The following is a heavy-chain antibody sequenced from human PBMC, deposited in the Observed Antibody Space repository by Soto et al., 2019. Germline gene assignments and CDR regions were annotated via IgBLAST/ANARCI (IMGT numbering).Heavy chain of an antibody. V-gene: IGHV3-53*01. CDR2: IYSGGST. CDR3: AKGSSSGGPNWFDP. J-gene: IGHJ5*02. D-gene: IGHD3-16*01. CDR1: GFTVSSNY. Sequence: QPGGSLRLSCAASGFTVSSNYMSWVRQAPGKGLEWVSVIYSGGSTYYADSVKGRFTISRDNSKNTLYLQMDSLRADDTAVYYCAKGSSSGGPNWFDPWSQGTLVTVSS.